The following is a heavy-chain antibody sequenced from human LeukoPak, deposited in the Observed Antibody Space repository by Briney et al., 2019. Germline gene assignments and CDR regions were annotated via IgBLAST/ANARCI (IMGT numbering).Heavy chain of an antibody. J-gene: IGHJ4*02. CDR2: ISGSGGST. CDR1: GFTFSNYA. CDR3: AKDTYDFWSGFDY. Sequence: QAGGTLRLSCAASGFTFSNYAVSWFRQAPGKGLPWCSRISGSGGSTYYTGSVKGRFTISRDNSKNTLYLQMNSLRAEDTAIYYCAKDTYDFWSGFDYWGRGTLVTVSS. D-gene: IGHD3-3*01. V-gene: IGHV3-23*01.